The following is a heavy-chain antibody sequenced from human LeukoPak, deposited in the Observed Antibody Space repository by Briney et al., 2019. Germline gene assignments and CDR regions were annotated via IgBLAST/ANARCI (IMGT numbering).Heavy chain of an antibody. CDR1: GFSFSSYA. CDR3: AKVDSRNYYEIFDY. Sequence: GGSLRRSCAASGFSFSSYAMSWARQAPGKGLEWVSAMGGSGGGTHYADSVKGRFTISRDNSKNTLYLQMNSLRAEDTAVYYCAKVDSRNYYEIFDYWGQGTLVTVSS. CDR2: MGGSGGGT. V-gene: IGHV3-23*01. D-gene: IGHD3-22*01. J-gene: IGHJ4*02.